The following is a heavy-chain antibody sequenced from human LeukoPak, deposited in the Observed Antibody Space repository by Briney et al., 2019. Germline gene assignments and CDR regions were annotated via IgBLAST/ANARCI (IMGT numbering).Heavy chain of an antibody. D-gene: IGHD3-3*01. J-gene: IGHJ4*02. CDR1: GFTFSSYG. Sequence: GGSLRLSCAASGFTFSSYGMHWVRQAPGKGLEWVAFIRYDGSNKYYADSVKGRFTISRDNSKNTLYLQMNSLRAEDTAVYYCARASLTIFGPGDYFDYWGQGTLVTVSS. CDR3: ARASLTIFGPGDYFDY. CDR2: IRYDGSNK. V-gene: IGHV3-30*02.